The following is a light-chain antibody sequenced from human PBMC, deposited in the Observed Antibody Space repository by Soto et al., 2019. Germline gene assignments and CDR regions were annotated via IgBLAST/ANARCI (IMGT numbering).Light chain of an antibody. CDR3: QQRSNWPWT. J-gene: IGKJ1*01. V-gene: IGKV3-11*01. Sequence: EIVLTQSPATLSLSPGERATLSCRASQSVSRYLAWYQQKPGQAPRLLIYDASNRATGIPARFSGSGSGTDVTLTISSLEPEDFAVYYCQQRSNWPWTFGQGTKVEIK. CDR1: QSVSRY. CDR2: DAS.